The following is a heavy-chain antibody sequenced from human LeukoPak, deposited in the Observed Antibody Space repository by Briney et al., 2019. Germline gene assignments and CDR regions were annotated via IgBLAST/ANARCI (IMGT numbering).Heavy chain of an antibody. CDR1: GFTFSDYY. D-gene: IGHD3-22*01. CDR2: ISCSSSYT. V-gene: IGHV3-11*05. J-gene: IGHJ4*02. Sequence: GGSLRLSCAASGFTFSDYYMSWIRQAPGKGLEWVSYISCSSSYTNYADSVKGRFTISRDNAKNSLYLQMNSLRAEDTAVYYCAKGFAYYYDSSGYQIDYWGQGTLVTVSS. CDR3: AKGFAYYYDSSGYQIDY.